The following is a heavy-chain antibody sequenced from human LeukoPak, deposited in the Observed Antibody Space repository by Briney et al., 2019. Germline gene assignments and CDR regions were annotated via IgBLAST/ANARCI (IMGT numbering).Heavy chain of an antibody. CDR2: ISYDGSNK. CDR1: GFTFSSYA. V-gene: IGHV3-30*04. D-gene: IGHD1-26*01. CDR3: ASSGYYYYYGMDV. J-gene: IGHJ6*02. Sequence: PGGSLRLSCAASGFTFSSYAMHWVRQAPGKGLEWVAVISYDGSNKYYADSVKGRFTISRDNSKNTLYPQMNSLRAEDTAVYYCASSGYYYYYGMDVWGQGTTVTVSS.